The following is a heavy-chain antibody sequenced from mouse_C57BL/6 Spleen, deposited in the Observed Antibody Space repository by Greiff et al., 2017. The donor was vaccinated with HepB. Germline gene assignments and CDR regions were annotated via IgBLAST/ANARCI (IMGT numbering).Heavy chain of an antibody. CDR2: IDPSDSYT. CDR3: ARNYDGRYFDV. V-gene: IGHV1-69*01. Sequence: QVQLQQPGAELVMPGASVKLSCKASGYTFTSYWMHWVKQRPGQGLEWIGEIDPSDSYTNYNQKFKGKSTLTVDKSSSTAYMQLSSLTSEDSAVYYCARNYDGRYFDVWGTGTTVTVSS. D-gene: IGHD1-1*01. J-gene: IGHJ1*03. CDR1: GYTFTSYW.